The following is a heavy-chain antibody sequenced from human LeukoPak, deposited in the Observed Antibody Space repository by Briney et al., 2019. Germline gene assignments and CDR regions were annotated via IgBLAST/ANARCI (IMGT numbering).Heavy chain of an antibody. J-gene: IGHJ4*02. CDR1: GFTFTSSA. Sequence: ASVKVSCKASGFTFTSSAVQWVRQARGQRLEWIGWIVVGSDNTDYAQKFQERVTITRDMSTATAYMELSSLRSEDTAVYYCAADIDYYDGSGYYKNFDYWGQGTLVTVSS. CDR2: IVVGSDNT. D-gene: IGHD3-22*01. CDR3: AADIDYYDGSGYYKNFDY. V-gene: IGHV1-58*01.